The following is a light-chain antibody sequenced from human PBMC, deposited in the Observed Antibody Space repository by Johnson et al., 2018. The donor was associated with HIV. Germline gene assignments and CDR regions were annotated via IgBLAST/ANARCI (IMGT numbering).Light chain of an antibody. CDR2: ENN. J-gene: IGLJ1*01. V-gene: IGLV1-51*02. CDR3: GTGDSSMSAYV. CDR1: SSNIGKNY. Sequence: QSVLTQPPSVSAAPGQKVTISCSGSSSNIGKNYVSWYQQFPGTAPKLLIYENNKRPSGIPDRFSGSKYGTSATLGITGLQTGDEADYYCGTGDSSMSAYVFGTRTKVTVL.